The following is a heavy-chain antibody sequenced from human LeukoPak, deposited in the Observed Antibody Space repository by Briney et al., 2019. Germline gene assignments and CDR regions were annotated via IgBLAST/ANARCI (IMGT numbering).Heavy chain of an antibody. V-gene: IGHV3-66*01. CDR2: IYSGRST. Sequence: GGSLRLSCAASGFTVSSNYMSWVRQAPGKGLEWVSVIYSGRSTYYADSVKGRFTISRDNSKNTLYLQMNSLRAEDTAVYYCARDAPYDYVWGSYHMGFDYWGQGTLVTVSS. J-gene: IGHJ4*02. CDR3: ARDAPYDYVWGSYHMGFDY. D-gene: IGHD3-16*02. CDR1: GFTVSSNY.